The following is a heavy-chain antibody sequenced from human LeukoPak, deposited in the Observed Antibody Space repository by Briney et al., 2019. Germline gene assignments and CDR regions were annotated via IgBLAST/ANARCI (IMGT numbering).Heavy chain of an antibody. J-gene: IGHJ5*02. CDR3: ARGRFTMIVVAPQANWFDP. CDR2: INPSGGST. V-gene: IGHV1-46*01. D-gene: IGHD3-22*01. Sequence: ASVTVSCKASGYTFTSYYMHWVRQAPGQGLEWMGIINPSGGSTSYAQKFQGRATMTRDTSTSTVYMELSSLRSEDTAVYYCARGRFTMIVVAPQANWFDPWGQGTLVTVSS. CDR1: GYTFTSYY.